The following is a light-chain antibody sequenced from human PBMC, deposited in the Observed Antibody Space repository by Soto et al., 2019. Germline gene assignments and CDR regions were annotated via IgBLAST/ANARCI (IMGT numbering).Light chain of an antibody. J-gene: IGLJ1*01. CDR2: EVS. CDR1: RSDVGGYVY. CDR3: ISYADTAYV. Sequence: QSALTQPPSASGSTRQTVTISCPGTRSDVGGYVYVSWDQQHQGKGPTLVIYEVSKRPSGSADRFSGSKSGNTASLTVSALQAEDEADYYCISYADTAYVFGTGTKATVL. V-gene: IGLV2-8*01.